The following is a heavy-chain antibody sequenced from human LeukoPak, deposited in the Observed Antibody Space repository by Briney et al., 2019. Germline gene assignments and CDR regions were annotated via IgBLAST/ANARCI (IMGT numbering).Heavy chain of an antibody. D-gene: IGHD3-22*01. Sequence: ASVKVSCKASGYTFTGYHMHWVRQAPGQGLEWMGWINPNSGGTNYAQKFQGRVTMTRDTSISTAYMELSRLRSDDTAVYYCARVGDYDSSGYYSFHYWGQGTLVTVSS. CDR3: ARVGDYDSSGYYSFHY. V-gene: IGHV1-2*02. J-gene: IGHJ4*02. CDR1: GYTFTGYH. CDR2: INPNSGGT.